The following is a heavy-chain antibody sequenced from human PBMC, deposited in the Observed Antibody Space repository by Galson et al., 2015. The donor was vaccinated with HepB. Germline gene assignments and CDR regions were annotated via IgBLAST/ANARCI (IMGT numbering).Heavy chain of an antibody. CDR2: INWNGGST. V-gene: IGHV3-20*01. D-gene: IGHD3-10*01. CDR1: GFTFGDYG. Sequence: SLRLSCAASGFTFGDYGMSWVRQAPGKGLEWVSGINWNGGSTGYADSVKGRFTISRDNAKNSLYLQMNSLRAEDTALYHCARVYYGKYYFDYWGQGTLVTVSS. J-gene: IGHJ4*02. CDR3: ARVYYGKYYFDY.